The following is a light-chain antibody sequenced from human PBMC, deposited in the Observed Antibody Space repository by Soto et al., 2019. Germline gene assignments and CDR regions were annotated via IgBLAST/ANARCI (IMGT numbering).Light chain of an antibody. CDR2: GAS. J-gene: IGKJ2*01. CDR1: QRIDTW. CDR3: QQSNTLPYT. V-gene: IGKV1-12*01. Sequence: IQLTQSPSSVSASVGDRVTITCRASQRIDTWLAWYQQKPGKAPNLLIYGASNLQSGVPSRFSGSGSGTDFILTISSLQPEDFATYYCQQSNTLPYTFGQGTKLEL.